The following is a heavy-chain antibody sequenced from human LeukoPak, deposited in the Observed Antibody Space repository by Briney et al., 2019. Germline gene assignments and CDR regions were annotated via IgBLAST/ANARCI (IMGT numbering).Heavy chain of an antibody. Sequence: GGSLRLSCAASGFTFSSYAMSWVRQARGKGLGWVSAISGSGGSTYYADSVKGRFTISRANSKNTLYLQMNSLRAEDTAVYYCAKDPRITIFGVVPFDYWGQGTLVTVSS. CDR2: ISGSGGST. D-gene: IGHD3-3*01. CDR1: GFTFSSYA. V-gene: IGHV3-23*01. J-gene: IGHJ4*02. CDR3: AKDPRITIFGVVPFDY.